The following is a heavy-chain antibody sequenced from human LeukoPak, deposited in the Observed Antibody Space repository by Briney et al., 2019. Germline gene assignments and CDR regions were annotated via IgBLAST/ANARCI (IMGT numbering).Heavy chain of an antibody. CDR1: GGSFSGYY. D-gene: IGHD3-3*02. CDR3: ARVLKMHLWSGWLDR. V-gene: IGHV4-34*01. Sequence: SETLSLTCAVYGGSFSGYYWSWIRQPPGKGLEWIGEINHSGSTNYNPSLKSRVTISVDTSKNQFSLKLSSVTAADTAVYYCARVLKMHLWSGWLDRWGQGTQVTVSS. CDR2: INHSGST. J-gene: IGHJ5*02.